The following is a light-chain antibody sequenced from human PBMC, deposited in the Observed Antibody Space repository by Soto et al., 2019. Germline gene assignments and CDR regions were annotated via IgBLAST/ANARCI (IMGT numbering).Light chain of an antibody. CDR3: QQYNSYSRT. V-gene: IGKV1-5*03. J-gene: IGKJ1*01. CDR2: KAS. CDR1: QSISSW. Sequence: IQMTQSPSTLSASVGDRVTITCRASQSISSWLAWYQQKAGKAPKLLIYKASSLESGVPSRFSGSGSGTEFNLTISRLQTDDFATYYCQQYNSYSRTFGQGTKLDIK.